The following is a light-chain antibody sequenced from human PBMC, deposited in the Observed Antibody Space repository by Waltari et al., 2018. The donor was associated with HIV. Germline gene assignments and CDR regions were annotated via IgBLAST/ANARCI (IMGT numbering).Light chain of an antibody. J-gene: IGKJ2*01. Sequence: EIVLTQSPGTLSLSPGERATLSCRASQSVSSNYLAWYQQKPGQAPRLLIYGASSRATGIPDRFSGSGSGTDFTLTISRLEPEDFELYFCQQYGSSPRTFGQGTKLEIK. CDR3: QQYGSSPRT. CDR2: GAS. CDR1: QSVSSNY. V-gene: IGKV3-20*01.